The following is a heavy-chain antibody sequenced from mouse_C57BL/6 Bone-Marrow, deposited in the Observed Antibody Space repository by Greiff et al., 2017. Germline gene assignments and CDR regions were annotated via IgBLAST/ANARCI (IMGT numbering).Heavy chain of an antibody. Sequence: EVKVVESGGGLVKPGGSLKLSRAASGFTFSSYTMSWVRQTPEKRLEWVATISGGGGNTYYPDSVKGRFTISRDNAKNTLYLQMSSLRAEDTALYYCARQGEWGQGTLVTVSA. CDR2: ISGGGGNT. V-gene: IGHV5-9*01. CDR1: GFTFSSYT. J-gene: IGHJ3*02. CDR3: ARQGE.